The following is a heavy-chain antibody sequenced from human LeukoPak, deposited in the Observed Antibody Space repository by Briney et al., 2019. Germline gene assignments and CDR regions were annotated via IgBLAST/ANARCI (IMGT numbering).Heavy chain of an antibody. CDR3: ARVPFDYGDYEVNEYYFDY. CDR2: IYYSGST. D-gene: IGHD4-17*01. J-gene: IGHJ4*02. V-gene: IGHV4-59*01. CDR1: GGSISRYY. Sequence: SETLSLTWTVSGGSISRYYWSWIRQPPGKGLEWVGYIYYSGSTNYNPSLKSRVTISVDTSKNQFSLKLGSVTAADTAVYYCARVPFDYGDYEVNEYYFDYWGQGTLVTVSS.